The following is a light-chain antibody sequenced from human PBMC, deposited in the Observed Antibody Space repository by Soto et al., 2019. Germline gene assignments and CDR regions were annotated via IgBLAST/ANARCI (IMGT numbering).Light chain of an antibody. CDR2: GAS. CDR1: QSVSSN. CDR3: QQYNNWPT. J-gene: IGKJ4*02. Sequence: DIVWTQSPGTLSLSPGERATLSCRASQSVSSNLAWYQQKPGQAPRRLIYGASTRATGIPARFSGSGSGTEFTLTISSLQSDDFAVYHCQQYNNWPTFGGGTK. V-gene: IGKV3-15*01.